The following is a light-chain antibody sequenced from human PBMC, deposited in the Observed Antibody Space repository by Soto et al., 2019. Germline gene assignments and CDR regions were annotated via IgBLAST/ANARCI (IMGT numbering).Light chain of an antibody. CDR3: QQRNSWPRT. Sequence: EIVMTQSPGTLSLSPGERATLSCRASQSVSSYLAWYQQKPGQAPRLLIYDASNRASAIPARFSGSGSGTDFTLTISSLAPEDVAVYYCQQRNSWPRTFGQGTKVEIK. CDR2: DAS. V-gene: IGKV3-11*01. J-gene: IGKJ1*01. CDR1: QSVSSY.